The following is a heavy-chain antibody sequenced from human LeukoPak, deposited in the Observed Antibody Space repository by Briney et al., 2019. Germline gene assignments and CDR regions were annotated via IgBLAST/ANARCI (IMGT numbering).Heavy chain of an antibody. Sequence: GGSLRLSCAASGFTFGSYAMSWVRQAPGKGLEWDSAISGSGGSTYYADSVKGRFTISRDNSKNTLYVQMISLRGEDTAVYYCAKDIVVGVTWAFDIWGQGTMVTVSS. V-gene: IGHV3-23*01. CDR1: GFTFGSYA. CDR3: AKDIVVGVTWAFDI. D-gene: IGHD1-26*01. CDR2: ISGSGGST. J-gene: IGHJ3*02.